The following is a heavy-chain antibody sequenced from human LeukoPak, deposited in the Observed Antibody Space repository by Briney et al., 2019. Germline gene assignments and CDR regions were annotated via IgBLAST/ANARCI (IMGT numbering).Heavy chain of an antibody. CDR2: ISVSRDST. CDR3: AREGYYGSGSPPSLYFDY. CDR1: GLNCISYA. Sequence: GGSLLLSSAAAGLNCISYAMSWCRQDPGEELEWGSIISVSRDSTSYTVSVKGRFTISRENSRSSLYLQMNSLTPEDQAIYYCAREGYYGSGSPPSLYFDYWGQGTLVTVSS. J-gene: IGHJ4*02. V-gene: IGHV3-23*01. D-gene: IGHD3-10*01.